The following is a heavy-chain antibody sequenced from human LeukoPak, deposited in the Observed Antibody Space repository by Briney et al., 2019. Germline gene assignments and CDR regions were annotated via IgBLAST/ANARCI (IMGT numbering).Heavy chain of an antibody. J-gene: IGHJ4*02. D-gene: IGHD3-3*01. CDR3: ARAKDNTIFGVVIPY. V-gene: IGHV3-21*01. CDR2: ISSSSSYI. Sequence: PGGSLRLSCAASGFTFSSYSMNWVRQAPGKGLEWVSSISSSSSYIYYADSVKGRFTISGDNAKNSLYLQMNSLRAEDTAVYYFARAKDNTIFGVVIPYWGQGTLVTVSS. CDR1: GFTFSSYS.